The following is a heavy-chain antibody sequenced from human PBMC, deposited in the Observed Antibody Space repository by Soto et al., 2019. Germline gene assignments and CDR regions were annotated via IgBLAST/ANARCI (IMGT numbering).Heavy chain of an antibody. CDR2: VYYSGST. Sequence: QVQLQESGPGLVKPSETLSLTCTVSGGSIGTYYWSWIRQPPGKGLEWIGYVYYSGSTNYNPSLKSRVTISLATSRNQFSLKLRSVTPADTAVYYCARVDTALITVSWYFDLWGRGTPVTVSS. D-gene: IGHD5-18*01. CDR1: GGSIGTYY. CDR3: ARVDTALITVSWYFDL. V-gene: IGHV4-59*01. J-gene: IGHJ2*01.